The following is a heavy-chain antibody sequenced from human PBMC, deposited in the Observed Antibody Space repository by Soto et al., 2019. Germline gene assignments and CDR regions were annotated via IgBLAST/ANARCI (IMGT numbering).Heavy chain of an antibody. CDR2: IDPSGGKT. Sequence: GASVKVSFKASGYTFTRDQIHWVRQAPGQGLEWMGMIDPSGGKTNYAQKFQGRVTMTRDTSTSTVYMALSSLRSEDTAIYFCGRVMRSLLSITALDTWGQGTLVTVSS. D-gene: IGHD3-10*01. J-gene: IGHJ5*02. V-gene: IGHV1-46*01. CDR3: GRVMRSLLSITALDT. CDR1: GYTFTRDQ.